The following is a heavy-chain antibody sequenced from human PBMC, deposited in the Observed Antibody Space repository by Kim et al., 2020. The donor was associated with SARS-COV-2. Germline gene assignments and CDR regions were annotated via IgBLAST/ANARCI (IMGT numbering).Heavy chain of an antibody. D-gene: IGHD2-15*01. CDR2: INHSGST. V-gene: IGHV4-34*01. CDR3: ARVKTYCSGGSCYMKFAF. Sequence: SETLSLTCAVYGGSFSGYYWSWIRQPPGKGLEWIGEINHSGSTNYNPSLKSRVTISVDTSKNQFTLKLSSVTAADTAVYDCARVKTYCSGGSCYMKFAF. J-gene: IGHJ3*01. CDR1: GGSFSGYY.